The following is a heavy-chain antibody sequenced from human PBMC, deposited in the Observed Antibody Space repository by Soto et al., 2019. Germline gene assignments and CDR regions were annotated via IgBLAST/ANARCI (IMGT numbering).Heavy chain of an antibody. V-gene: IGHV3-23*01. CDR1: GFTFSSYA. CDR2: ISGSGGST. Sequence: EVQLLESGGGLVQPGGSLRLSCAASGFTFSSYAMSWVRQAPGKGLEWVSAISGSGGSTYYANFVKGRFTIPRDNYKHTLYLQINSLRAEDTAVYYCAKARYTKVRAVAGGARPVYYFDYWGQGTLVTVSS. D-gene: IGHD6-19*01. J-gene: IGHJ4*02. CDR3: AKARYTKVRAVAGGARPVYYFDY.